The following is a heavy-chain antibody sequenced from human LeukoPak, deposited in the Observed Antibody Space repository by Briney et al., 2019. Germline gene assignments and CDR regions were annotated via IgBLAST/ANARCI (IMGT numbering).Heavy chain of an antibody. CDR1: GFTFSSYAM. CDR3: VVVVAATDVWFDP. D-gene: IGHD2-15*01. CDR2: IYHSGST. J-gene: IGHJ5*02. V-gene: IGHV4-4*02. Sequence: PGGSLRLSCAASGFTFSSYAMSWVRQPPGKGLEWIGEIYHSGSTNYNPSLKSRVTISVDKSKNQFSLKLSSVTAADTAVYYCVVVVAATDVWFDPWGQGTLVTVSS.